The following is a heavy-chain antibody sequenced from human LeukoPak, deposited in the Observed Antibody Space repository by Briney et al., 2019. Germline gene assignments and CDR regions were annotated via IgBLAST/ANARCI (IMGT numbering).Heavy chain of an antibody. CDR1: GFTSSSYS. CDR2: ISSSSSYV. J-gene: IGHJ1*01. D-gene: IGHD4-17*01. CDR3: ARDAGYGDYLSFQH. Sequence: GGSLRLSCAASGFTSSSYSMNWVRQAPGKGLEWVSSISSSSSYVYYADSVEGRFTISRDNAKNSLYLQMNSLRAEDTAVYYCARDAGYGDYLSFQHWGQGTLVTVSS. V-gene: IGHV3-21*01.